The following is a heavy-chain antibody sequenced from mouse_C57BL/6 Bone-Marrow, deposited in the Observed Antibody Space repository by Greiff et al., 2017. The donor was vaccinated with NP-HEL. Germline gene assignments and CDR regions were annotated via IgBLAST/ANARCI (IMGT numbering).Heavy chain of an antibody. CDR1: GISITTGNYR. CDR3: AREGGAIRGYFDV. Sequence: EVQLQESGPGLVKPSQTVFLTCTVTGISITTGNYRWSWIRQFPGNKLEWIGYIYYSGTITYNPSLTSRTTITRDTPKNQFFLEMNSLTAEDTATYYCAREGGAIRGYFDVWGTGTTVTVSS. CDR2: IYYSGTI. D-gene: IGHD3-1*01. J-gene: IGHJ1*03. V-gene: IGHV3-5*01.